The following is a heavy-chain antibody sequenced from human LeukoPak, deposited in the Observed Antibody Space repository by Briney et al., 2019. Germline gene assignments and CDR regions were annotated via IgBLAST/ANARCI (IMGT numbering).Heavy chain of an antibody. J-gene: IGHJ3*02. CDR1: GGSISSYY. D-gene: IGHD3-10*01. CDR3: ARDVYYYGSGSLPRGPDAFDI. Sequence: KPSETLSLTCTVSGGSISSYYWSWIRQPPGKGLEWIGYIYYSGSTNYNPSLKSRVTISVDTSKNQFSLKLSSVAAADTAVYYCARDVYYYGSGSLPRGPDAFDIWGQGTMVTVSS. CDR2: IYYSGST. V-gene: IGHV4-59*01.